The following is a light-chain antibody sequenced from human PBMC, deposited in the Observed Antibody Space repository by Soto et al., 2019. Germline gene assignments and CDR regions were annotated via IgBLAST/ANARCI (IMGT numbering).Light chain of an antibody. Sequence: IQMTQSPSTLSASVGDRVTITCRASQSVSDWLAWYQQKSGKAPKFLIYDASSLESGVPSRFSGSGSGTEFTLTISTLQPDDFATYYCQEYNSYWTFGQGTKVDIK. CDR2: DAS. CDR1: QSVSDW. V-gene: IGKV1-5*01. J-gene: IGKJ1*01. CDR3: QEYNSYWT.